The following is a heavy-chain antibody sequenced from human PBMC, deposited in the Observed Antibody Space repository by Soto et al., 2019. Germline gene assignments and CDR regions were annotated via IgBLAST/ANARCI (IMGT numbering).Heavy chain of an antibody. CDR3: AKGQLLGTH. CDR1: GVTFSSYA. D-gene: IGHD2-2*01. Sequence: GGSLRLSCSASGVTFSSYAMSWVRQAPGKGLEWVSAISGSGGSTYYADSVKGRSTISRDNSKNTLYLQMNSLRAEDTAVYYCAKGQLLGTHWGQGTLVTVSS. CDR2: ISGSGGST. V-gene: IGHV3-23*01. J-gene: IGHJ4*02.